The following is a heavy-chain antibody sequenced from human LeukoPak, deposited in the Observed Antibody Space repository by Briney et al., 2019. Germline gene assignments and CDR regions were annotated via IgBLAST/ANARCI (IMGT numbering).Heavy chain of an antibody. J-gene: IGHJ4*02. V-gene: IGHV4-39*01. CDR1: GGSISSSSYY. CDR3: ARGGFRGVIVYFDY. D-gene: IGHD3-10*01. CDR2: IYYSGST. Sequence: SETLSLTCTVSGGSISSSSYYWGWIRQPPGKGLEWIGSIYYSGSTYYNPSLKSRVTISVDTSKNQFSLKLSSVTAADTAVYYCARGGFRGVIVYFDYWGQGTLVTVSS.